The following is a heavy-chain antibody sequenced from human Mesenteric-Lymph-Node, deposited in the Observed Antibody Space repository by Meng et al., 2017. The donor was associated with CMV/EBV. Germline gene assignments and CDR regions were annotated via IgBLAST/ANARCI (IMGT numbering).Heavy chain of an antibody. J-gene: IGHJ4*02. D-gene: IGHD2-2*01. Sequence: GESLKISCAASGFTFNNFGMHWVRQAPGKGLEWVSFIRYDDTNTYYPDSVKGRFTISRDDAKNTLYLQMNSLRAEDTAVYYCAKDRSGIVPGDIRTWGQGTLVTVSS. CDR3: AKDRSGIVPGDIRT. CDR1: GFTFNNFG. V-gene: IGHV3-30*02. CDR2: IRYDDTNT.